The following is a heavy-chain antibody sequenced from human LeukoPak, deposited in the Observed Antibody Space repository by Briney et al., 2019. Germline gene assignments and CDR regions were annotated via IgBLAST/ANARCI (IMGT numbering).Heavy chain of an antibody. CDR1: GGSISSGSYY. V-gene: IGHV4-61*02. CDR3: AANYGGNSRPYWYFDL. Sequence: SETLSLTCTVSGGSISSGSYYWSWLRQPAGKGLEWIGRIYTSGSTNYNPSLKSRVTISVDTSKNQFSLKLSSVTAADTAVYYCAANYGGNSRPYWYFDLWGRGTLVTVSS. CDR2: IYTSGST. J-gene: IGHJ2*01. D-gene: IGHD4-23*01.